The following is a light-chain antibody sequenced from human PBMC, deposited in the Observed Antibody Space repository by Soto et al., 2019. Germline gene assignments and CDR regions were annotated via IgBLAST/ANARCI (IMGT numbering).Light chain of an antibody. CDR2: TNN. CDR1: SSNLGAGYD. J-gene: IGLJ3*02. CDR3: AAWDDSLNGQV. V-gene: IGLV1-47*01. Sequence: QTVVTQPPSMSGAPGQRVTMSCTGSSSNLGAGYDVHWYQRLPGTAPKLLIQTNNERPSGVPDRFSGSKSGTSVSLAISGLRSEDEATYYCAAWDDSLNGQVFGGGTKLTVL.